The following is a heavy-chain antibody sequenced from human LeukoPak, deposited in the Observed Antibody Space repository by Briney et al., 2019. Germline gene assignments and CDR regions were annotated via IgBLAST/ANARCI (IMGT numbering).Heavy chain of an antibody. CDR3: ARDASYCSGGSCYFIGDGMGPFDI. D-gene: IGHD2-15*01. CDR2: ISYDGSNK. V-gene: IGHV3-30*04. Sequence: GGSLRLSCAASGFTFSSYAMHWVRQAPGKGLEWVAVISYDGSNKYYADSVKGRFTISRDNSKNTLYLQMNSLRAEDTAVYYCARDASYCSGGSCYFIGDGMGPFDIWGQGTMVTVSS. CDR1: GFTFSSYA. J-gene: IGHJ3*02.